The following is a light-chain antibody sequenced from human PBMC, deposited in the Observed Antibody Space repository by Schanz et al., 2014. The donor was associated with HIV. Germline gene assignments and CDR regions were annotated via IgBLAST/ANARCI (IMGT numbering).Light chain of an antibody. CDR1: QSVLHRSNSRNY. J-gene: IGKJ1*01. Sequence: DIVMTQSPDSLAVSLGERATINCKSSQSVLHRSNSRNYLSWYQQKPGQPPKLLIYWASIRESGVPDRFSGSGSGTDFTLTISSLQAEDVAVYYCQQYYSTPRTFGQGTKVEIK. CDR3: QQYYSTPRT. CDR2: WAS. V-gene: IGKV4-1*01.